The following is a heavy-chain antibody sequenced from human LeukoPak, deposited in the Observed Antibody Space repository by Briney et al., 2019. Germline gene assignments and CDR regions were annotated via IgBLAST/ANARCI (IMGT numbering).Heavy chain of an antibody. Sequence: PGGSLRLSCAASGFTFSSYAMNWVRQAPGKGLEWVSVISGSGDTTYYADSVKGRFTISRDNSKNTLYLQMNSLRVEDTAIYYCAKTTQIYSWDVWGKGTTVTVSS. CDR3: AKTTQIYSWDV. CDR2: ISGSGDTT. J-gene: IGHJ6*04. CDR1: GFTFSSYA. V-gene: IGHV3-23*01. D-gene: IGHD1-14*01.